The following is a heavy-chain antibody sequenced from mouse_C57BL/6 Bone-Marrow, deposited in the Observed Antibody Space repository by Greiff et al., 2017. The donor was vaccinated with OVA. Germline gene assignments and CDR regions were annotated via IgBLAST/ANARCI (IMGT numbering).Heavy chain of an antibody. Sequence: ESGPGLVKPSQSLSLTCSVTGYSITSGYYWNWIRQFPGNKLEWMGYISYDGSNNYNPSLKNRISITRDTSKNQFFLKLNSVTTEDTATYYCAREVTGYYFDYWGQGTTLTVSS. CDR2: ISYDGSN. J-gene: IGHJ2*01. CDR1: GYSITSGYY. D-gene: IGHD2-1*01. CDR3: AREVTGYYFDY. V-gene: IGHV3-6*01.